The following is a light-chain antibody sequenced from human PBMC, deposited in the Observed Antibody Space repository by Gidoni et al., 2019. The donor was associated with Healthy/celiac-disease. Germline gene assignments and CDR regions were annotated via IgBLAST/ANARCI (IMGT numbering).Light chain of an antibody. V-gene: IGKV3-20*01. Sequence: EIVLTQSPGTLSLSPGERAPLSCSASQSVSSSYLAWYQQKPGQAPRLLIYGASSRATGIPDRFSGSGSVTDFTLTISRLEPEDFAVYYCQQYGSSPLFGQXTKLEIK. CDR2: GAS. CDR1: QSVSSSY. CDR3: QQYGSSPL. J-gene: IGKJ2*01.